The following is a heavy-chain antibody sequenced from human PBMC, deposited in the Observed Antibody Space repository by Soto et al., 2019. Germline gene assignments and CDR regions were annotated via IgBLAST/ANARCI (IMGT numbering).Heavy chain of an antibody. CDR1: GFTFSSYG. CDR3: ARDQQWLVRFYFDF. CDR2: IWYDGSNK. J-gene: IGHJ4*02. Sequence: QVQLVESGGGVVQPGNSLRLSCAASGFTFSSYGMHWVRQAPGKGLEWVAVIWYDGSNKYYADSVKGRFTISRDNSKNTLYLQMNCLRAEDTAVYYCARDQQWLVRFYFDFRGQGTLVTVSS. V-gene: IGHV3-33*01. D-gene: IGHD6-19*01.